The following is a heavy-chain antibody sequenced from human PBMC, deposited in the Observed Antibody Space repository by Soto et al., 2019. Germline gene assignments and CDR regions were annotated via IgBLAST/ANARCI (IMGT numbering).Heavy chain of an antibody. CDR3: ARDRAIMITFGGVIDRASYYYYGMDV. J-gene: IGHJ6*02. CDR1: GFTFSSYG. D-gene: IGHD3-16*02. Sequence: GGSLRLSCAASGFTFSSYGMHWVRQAPGKGLEWVAVIWYDGSNKYYADSVKGRFTISRDNSKNTLYLQMNSLRAEDMAVYYCARDRAIMITFGGVIDRASYYYYGMDVWGQGTTVTVSS. V-gene: IGHV3-33*01. CDR2: IWYDGSNK.